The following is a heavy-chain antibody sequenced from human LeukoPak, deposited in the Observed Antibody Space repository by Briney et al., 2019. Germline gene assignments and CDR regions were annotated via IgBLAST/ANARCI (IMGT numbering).Heavy chain of an antibody. V-gene: IGHV3-21*01. J-gene: IGHJ4*02. Sequence: SGGSLRLSCAASGFILSDYNMNWVRQAPGKGLQWVSFIAISATYITYADSVKGRFTISRDNAKNSLYLQVNSLRAEDTAVYYCARDLSATARAYDYWGQGTLVTVSS. CDR2: IAISATYI. CDR3: ARDLSATARAYDY. D-gene: IGHD1-26*01. CDR1: GFILSDYN.